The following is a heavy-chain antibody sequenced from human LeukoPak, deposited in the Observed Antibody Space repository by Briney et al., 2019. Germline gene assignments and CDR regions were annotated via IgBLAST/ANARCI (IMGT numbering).Heavy chain of an antibody. D-gene: IGHD5-24*01. J-gene: IGHJ4*02. Sequence: GESLKISCKGSGYSFSSYWIGWVRQMPGKGLEWMGIIYPGDSDTRYSPSFQGQVTISVDKSISTAYLQWSSLKASDTAMYYCGRLALRGRDGYTPFDYWGQGTLVTVSS. V-gene: IGHV5-51*01. CDR2: IYPGDSDT. CDR1: GYSFSSYW. CDR3: GRLALRGRDGYTPFDY.